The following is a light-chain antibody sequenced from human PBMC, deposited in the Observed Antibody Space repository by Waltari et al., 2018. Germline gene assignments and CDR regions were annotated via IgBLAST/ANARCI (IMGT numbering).Light chain of an antibody. J-gene: IGKJ1*01. CDR1: QSLLPRNGNNY. Sequence: DIVMTQYPFSLRVTPGEPASISCRSSQSLLPRNGNNYLDWYLQKPGQSPQLLFYLGSNRASGVPDRLSASGSGTHFTLKISRVEAEDVGVYYCMQSLLALWTFGQGTKVEIK. CDR3: MQSLLALWT. CDR2: LGS. V-gene: IGKV2-28*01.